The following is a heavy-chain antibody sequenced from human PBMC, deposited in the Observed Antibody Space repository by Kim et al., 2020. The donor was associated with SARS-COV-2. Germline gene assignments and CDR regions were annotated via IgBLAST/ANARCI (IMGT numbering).Heavy chain of an antibody. CDR3: AKLQNTNYGDYYYFDY. CDR1: GYTFTSYA. D-gene: IGHD4-17*01. CDR2: INTNTGNP. Sequence: ASVKVSCKASGYTFTSYAMNWVRQAPGQGLEWMGWINTNTGNPTYAQGFTGRFVFSLDTSVSTAYLQISSLKAEDTAVYYCAKLQNTNYGDYYYFDYWGQGTLVTVSS. V-gene: IGHV7-4-1*02. J-gene: IGHJ4*02.